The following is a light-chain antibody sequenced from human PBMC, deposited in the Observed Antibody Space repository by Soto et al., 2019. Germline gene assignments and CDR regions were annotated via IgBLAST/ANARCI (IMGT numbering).Light chain of an antibody. CDR2: EVS. Sequence: QSVLTQPASVSGSPGQSXAISCTGTSSDVGAYDFVSWYQQHPDKAPKLLIYEVSNRPSGVSDRFSGSKSVNTATLTISGLQAEDEADYYCSSHTTSNTRVFGTGTKVTVL. J-gene: IGLJ1*01. CDR1: SSDVGAYDF. V-gene: IGLV2-14*03. CDR3: SSHTTSNTRV.